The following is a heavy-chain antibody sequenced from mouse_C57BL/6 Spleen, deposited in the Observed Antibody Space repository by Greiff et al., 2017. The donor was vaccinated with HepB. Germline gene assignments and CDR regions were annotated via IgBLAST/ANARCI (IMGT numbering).Heavy chain of an antibody. CDR2: IYPGDGDT. Sequence: QVQLQQSGAELVKPGASAKISCKASGYAFSSYWMNWVKQRPGKGLEWIGQIYPGDGDTNYNGKFKGKATLTADKSSSTAYMQLSSLTSEDSAVYFCARCPHYYGSSPWYFDVWGTGTTVTVTS. V-gene: IGHV1-80*01. CDR3: ARCPHYYGSSPWYFDV. D-gene: IGHD1-1*01. J-gene: IGHJ1*03. CDR1: GYAFSSYW.